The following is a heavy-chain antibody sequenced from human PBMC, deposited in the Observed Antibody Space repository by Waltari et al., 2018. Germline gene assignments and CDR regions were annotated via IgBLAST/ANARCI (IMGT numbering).Heavy chain of an antibody. V-gene: IGHV3-23*01. Sequence: EVQLLESGGGLVQPGGSLRLSCAASGFTFSSYAMIWVRQAPGKGREWVSAISGSGGSTYYADSVKGRFTISRDNSKNTLYLQMNSLRAEDTAVYYCAKLEPWFREPLDAFDIWGQGTMVTVSS. CDR3: AKLEPWFREPLDAFDI. D-gene: IGHD3-10*01. CDR2: ISGSGGST. CDR1: GFTFSSYA. J-gene: IGHJ3*02.